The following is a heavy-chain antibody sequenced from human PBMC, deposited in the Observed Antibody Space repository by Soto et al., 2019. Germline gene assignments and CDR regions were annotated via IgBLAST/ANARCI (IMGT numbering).Heavy chain of an antibody. CDR2: IHNDGTT. CDR3: SAYGSGSLYTAFNY. J-gene: IGHJ4*02. V-gene: IGHV3-53*01. Sequence: EVQLVESGGGLIQPGGSLRLSCEVSYFTVYDAWMSWVRQAPGKGLECVAFIHNDGTTYYADSVKGRFTISRENSKNTVYPQMNSLRAEDTAVYYCSAYGSGSLYTAFNYWGQGALVTVSS. D-gene: IGHD3-10*01. CDR1: YFTVYDAW.